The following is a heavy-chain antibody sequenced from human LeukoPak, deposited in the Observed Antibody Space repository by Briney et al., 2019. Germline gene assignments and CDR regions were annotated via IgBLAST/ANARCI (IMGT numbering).Heavy chain of an antibody. CDR2: TNYDGSDR. CDR1: GFTFRNYA. CDR3: AKDLPDRYSLEY. D-gene: IGHD2-15*01. V-gene: IGHV3-30*02. Sequence: GGSLRLSYAASGFTFRNYAMYWVRQAPGKGLEWVAFTNYDGSDRCYADSVKGRFTVSRDNPKNTLYLQMNSLRTEDTAVYYCAKDLPDRYSLEYWGWGTMVTVPS. J-gene: IGHJ4*02.